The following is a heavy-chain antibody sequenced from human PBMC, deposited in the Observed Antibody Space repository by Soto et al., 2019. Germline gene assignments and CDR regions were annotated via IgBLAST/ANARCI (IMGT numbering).Heavy chain of an antibody. Sequence: GASVKVSCKASGYSFTIYGITCVLQSPLQWLEWMGWISTYDGNTNYAQNFQGRVSMARDTSTSTAYMELRSLRSDDTAVYYCARDRGRSCIGGICPFDYWGQGTLVTVSS. V-gene: IGHV1-18*01. CDR2: ISTYDGNT. CDR3: ARDRGRSCIGGICPFDY. CDR1: GYSFTIYG. J-gene: IGHJ4*02. D-gene: IGHD2-15*01.